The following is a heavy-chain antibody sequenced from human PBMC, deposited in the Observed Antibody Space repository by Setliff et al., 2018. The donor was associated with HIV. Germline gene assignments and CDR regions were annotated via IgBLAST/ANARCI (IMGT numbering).Heavy chain of an antibody. V-gene: IGHV4-34*01. CDR1: GGSFSDYY. Sequence: ASETLSLTCAVDGGSFSDYYWSWIRQPPGKGLEWIGEINHSGSTNYNPSLKSRVTISVDTSKNQFSLKLSSVTAADTAVYYCAGGGRSLAAQTWFDARGQGTRVTVSS. CDR3: AGGGRSLAAQTWFDA. CDR2: INHSGST. J-gene: IGHJ5*02. D-gene: IGHD6-6*01.